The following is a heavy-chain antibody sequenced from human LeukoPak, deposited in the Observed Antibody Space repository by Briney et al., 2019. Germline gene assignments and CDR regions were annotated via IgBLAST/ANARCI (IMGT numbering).Heavy chain of an antibody. D-gene: IGHD2-2*01. J-gene: IGHJ4*02. CDR3: ARDTTYCSSTSCTIDY. CDR2: IWYDGSSK. V-gene: IGHV3-33*08. Sequence: GGSLRLSCAASGFTFSSYDMHWVRQAPGKGLEWVAVIWYDGSSKYYADSVKGRFSISRDNSKNTLYLQMNSLRAEDTALYYCARDTTYCSSTSCTIDYWGQGTLVTVSS. CDR1: GFTFSSYD.